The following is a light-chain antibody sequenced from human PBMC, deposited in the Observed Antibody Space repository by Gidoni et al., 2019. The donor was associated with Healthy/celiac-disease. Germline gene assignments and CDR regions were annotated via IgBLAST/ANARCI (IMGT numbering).Light chain of an antibody. Sequence: SSELPQPPSVSVSPGPTARITCSGDALPKQYAYWYQQKPGQAPVLVIYKDSERPSGIPERFAGSSSGTTVTLTISGVQAEDEADYDGQSADSSGTYVVFGGGTKLTV. CDR3: QSADSSGTYVV. J-gene: IGLJ2*01. CDR2: KDS. V-gene: IGLV3-25*02. CDR1: ALPKQY.